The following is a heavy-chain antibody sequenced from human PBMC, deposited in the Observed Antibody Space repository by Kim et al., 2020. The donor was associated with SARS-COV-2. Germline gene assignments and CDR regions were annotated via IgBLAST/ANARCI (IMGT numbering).Heavy chain of an antibody. D-gene: IGHD3-10*01. Sequence: SETLSLTCTVSGGSISSSSYYWGWIRQPPGKGLEWIGSIYYSGSTYYNPSLKSRVTISVDTSKNQFSLKLSSVTAADTAMYYCARQGQRLWFGELGWFDPWGQGTLVTVSS. CDR2: IYYSGST. CDR1: GGSISSSSYY. V-gene: IGHV4-39*01. J-gene: IGHJ5*02. CDR3: ARQGQRLWFGELGWFDP.